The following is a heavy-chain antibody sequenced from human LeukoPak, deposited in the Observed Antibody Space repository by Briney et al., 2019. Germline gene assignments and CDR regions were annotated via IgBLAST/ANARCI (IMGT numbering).Heavy chain of an antibody. J-gene: IGHJ6*03. CDR3: ARVAPTVTIFGVVIPYYYYMDV. V-gene: IGHV4-34*01. CDR2: INHSGST. CDR1: GGSFSGYY. Sequence: SETLSLTCAVYGGSFSGYYWSWIRQPPGKGLEWIGEINHSGSTNYNPSLKSRVTISVDTSKNQFSLKLSSVTAADTAVYYCARVAPTVTIFGVVIPYYYYMDVWGKGTTVTVSS. D-gene: IGHD3-3*01.